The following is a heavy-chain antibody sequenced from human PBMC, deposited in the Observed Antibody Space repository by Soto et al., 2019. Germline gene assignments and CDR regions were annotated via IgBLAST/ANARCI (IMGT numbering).Heavy chain of an antibody. CDR2: IFHSGTT. D-gene: IGHD1-1*01. V-gene: IGHV4-4*02. Sequence: PSETLSLTCAVSGGSITSSHYLIVFRQSPGKVLEWSAEIFHSGTTNYNPSLKSRVTIYMDKSKNQSSLNLNSVTAADTAVYYCAIQLERGDQPEGFEYWGQGTMVTVSS. CDR1: GGSITSSHY. CDR3: AIQLERGDQPEGFEY. J-gene: IGHJ4*02.